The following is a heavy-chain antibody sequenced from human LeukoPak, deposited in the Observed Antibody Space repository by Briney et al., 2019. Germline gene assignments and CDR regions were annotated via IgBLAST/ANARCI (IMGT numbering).Heavy chain of an antibody. CDR1: GFTFSSSG. CDR2: IWDDGSNK. V-gene: IGHV3-33*01. CDR3: ARADFSGVNPADYYYFGLDV. Sequence: GGSLRLSCAASGFTFSSSGMHWVRQAPGKGLEWVAVIWDDGSNKYYGDSVRGRFTISRDNSKKMLYLQMNSLRAEDTAVYYCARADFSGVNPADYYYFGLDVWGQGTTVTVSS. D-gene: IGHD1-14*01. J-gene: IGHJ6*02.